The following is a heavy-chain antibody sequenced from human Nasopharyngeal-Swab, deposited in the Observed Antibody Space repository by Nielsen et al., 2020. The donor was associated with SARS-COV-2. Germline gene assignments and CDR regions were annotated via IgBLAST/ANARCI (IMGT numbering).Heavy chain of an antibody. J-gene: IGHJ2*01. Sequence: GGSLRLSCAASGFTFSGYAMSWVRQAPGKGLEWVSAIGSTGGSTYYADSVKGQFTISRDNSKNTLYLQMNSLRAEDTAVYYCAKDRGCSGGSCYVHWYFDLWGRGTLVTVSS. CDR1: GFTFSGYA. CDR3: AKDRGCSGGSCYVHWYFDL. D-gene: IGHD2-15*01. CDR2: IGSTGGST. V-gene: IGHV3-23*01.